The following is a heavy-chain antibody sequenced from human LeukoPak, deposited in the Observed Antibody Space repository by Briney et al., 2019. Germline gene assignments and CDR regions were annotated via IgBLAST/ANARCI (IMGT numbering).Heavy chain of an antibody. D-gene: IGHD6-6*01. CDR1: GYTFTSYG. CDR2: ISAYNGNT. J-gene: IGHJ3*02. V-gene: IGHV1-18*01. Sequence: ASVKVSCKASGYTFTSYGISWVRQAPGQGLEWMGWISAYNGNTNYAQKLQGRVTMTTDTSTSTAYMELGSLRSDDTAVYYCARDPPYSSSPHGAFDIWGQGTMVTVSS. CDR3: ARDPPYSSSPHGAFDI.